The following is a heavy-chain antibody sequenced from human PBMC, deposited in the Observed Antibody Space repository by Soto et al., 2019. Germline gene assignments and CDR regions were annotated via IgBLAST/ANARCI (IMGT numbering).Heavy chain of an antibody. Sequence: GGSLRLSCTASGFTFSSYAIHWVRQAPGKGLEWVAVISYDGSHKYYADAVKGRFTISRDNSKNTLYLQMTSLRAEDTAVYYCAKDSSGYPGGYFDYWGQGTLVTVSS. CDR2: ISYDGSHK. J-gene: IGHJ4*02. CDR1: GFTFSSYA. D-gene: IGHD3-22*01. CDR3: AKDSSGYPGGYFDY. V-gene: IGHV3-30-3*01.